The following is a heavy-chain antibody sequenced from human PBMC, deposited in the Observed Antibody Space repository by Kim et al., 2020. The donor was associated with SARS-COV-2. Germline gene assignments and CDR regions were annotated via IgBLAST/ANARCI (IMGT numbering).Heavy chain of an antibody. Sequence: ASVKVSCKASGYTFTSYGISWVRQAPGQVLEWMGWISAYNGNTNYAQKLQGRVTMTTDTSTSTAYMELRSLRSDDTAVYYCAREMSSRVTIFGVVISPTPGFDYWGQGTLVTVSS. D-gene: IGHD3-3*01. CDR1: GYTFTSYG. CDR3: AREMSSRVTIFGVVISPTPGFDY. J-gene: IGHJ4*02. V-gene: IGHV1-18*01. CDR2: ISAYNGNT.